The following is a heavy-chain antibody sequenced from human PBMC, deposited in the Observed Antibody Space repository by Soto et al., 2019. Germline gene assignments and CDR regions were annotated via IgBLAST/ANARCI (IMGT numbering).Heavy chain of an antibody. V-gene: IGHV1-8*01. CDR3: ATFSRRRTRDAFDI. Sequence: ASVKVSCKASGYTFTSYDINWVRQATGQGLEWMGWMNPNSGNTGYAQKFQGRVTMTRNTSISTAYVELSSLRSEDTAVYYCATFSRRRTRDAFDIWGQGTMVTVSS. J-gene: IGHJ3*02. CDR2: MNPNSGNT. CDR1: GYTFTSYD.